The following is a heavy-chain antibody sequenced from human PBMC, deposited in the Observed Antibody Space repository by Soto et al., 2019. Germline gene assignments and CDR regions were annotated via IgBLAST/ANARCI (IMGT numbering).Heavy chain of an antibody. D-gene: IGHD5-18*01. CDR2: INHSESP. V-gene: IGHV4-34*01. Sequence: SETLSLTCAVYGGSFSGYDWTWIRQPPGTGLEWIGEINHSESPNYNLSLKSRVTMSVDTSKNQSSLKLSSVTAADTAVYYCVRLRYSYGRYYAMDVWGQGTTVTVS. CDR1: GGSFSGYD. CDR3: VRLRYSYGRYYAMDV. J-gene: IGHJ6*02.